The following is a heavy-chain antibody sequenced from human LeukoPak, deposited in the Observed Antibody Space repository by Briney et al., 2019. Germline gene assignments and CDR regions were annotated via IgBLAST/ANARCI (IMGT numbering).Heavy chain of an antibody. V-gene: IGHV3-30*18. Sequence: GGSLRLSCAASGFAFSSYGMHWVRQAPGKGLERVAVISYDGSNDYYADSVKGRFTISRDNSKSTLYLQMNSLRAEDTAVYYCAECQEEYGYNYVGYFDFWGQGTLVTVSS. CDR3: AECQEEYGYNYVGYFDF. CDR1: GFAFSSYG. J-gene: IGHJ4*02. CDR2: ISYDGSND. D-gene: IGHD5-24*01.